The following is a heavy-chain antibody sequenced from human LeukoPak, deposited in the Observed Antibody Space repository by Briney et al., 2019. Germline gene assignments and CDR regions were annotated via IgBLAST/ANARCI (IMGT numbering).Heavy chain of an antibody. CDR1: GASISNYY. Sequence: SETLSLTCTVSGASISNYYWTWIRQPPGKGLEWIGHIYYSGSTNYNPSLKSRVTISVDTSKTQFSLQLSSVTAADTAIYYCARGPKVTDTRTGLDYWGQGTLVTVSS. V-gene: IGHV4-59*01. J-gene: IGHJ4*02. CDR3: ARGPKVTDTRTGLDY. D-gene: IGHD2-21*02. CDR2: IYYSGST.